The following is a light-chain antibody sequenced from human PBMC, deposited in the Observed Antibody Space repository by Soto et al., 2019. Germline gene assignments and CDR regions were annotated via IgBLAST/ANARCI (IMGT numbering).Light chain of an antibody. Sequence: IVRTQSPLTLPVTPGEPASISCRSSQSLLHSNGYTYLDWYLQKPGHSPHIXXNFGANRSSRVPDRLFGGSSCATYSPLIIRMVAADDWADYYMQALRTRASTFGQGTRLEIK. CDR1: QSLLHSNGYTY. V-gene: IGKV2-28*01. CDR2: FGA. CDR3: MQALRTRAST. J-gene: IGKJ5*01.